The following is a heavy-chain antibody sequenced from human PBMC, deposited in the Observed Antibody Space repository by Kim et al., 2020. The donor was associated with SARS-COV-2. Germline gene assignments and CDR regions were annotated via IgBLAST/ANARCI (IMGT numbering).Heavy chain of an antibody. D-gene: IGHD6-19*01. CDR3: AKVVYGSGWYQVGAFDI. J-gene: IGHJ3*02. Sequence: GGSLRLSCAASGFTFSSYAMSWVRQAPGKGLEWVSAISGSGGSTYYADSVKGRFTISRDNSKNTLYLQMNSLRAEDTAVYYCAKVVYGSGWYQVGAFDIWGQGTMVTVSS. CDR2: ISGSGGST. V-gene: IGHV3-23*01. CDR1: GFTFSSYA.